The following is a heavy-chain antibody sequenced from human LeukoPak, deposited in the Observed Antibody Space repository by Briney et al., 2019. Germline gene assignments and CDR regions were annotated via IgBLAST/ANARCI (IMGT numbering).Heavy chain of an antibody. Sequence: ASVKVSCKASGYTFTSYYMHWVRQAPGQGLEWMGIINPSGGSTSYAQKFQGRVAMTRDTSTSTVYMELSSLRSEDTAVYYCARDQGRGARYDWYFDLWGRGTLVTVSS. CDR3: ARDQGRGARYDWYFDL. V-gene: IGHV1-46*01. CDR1: GYTFTSYY. J-gene: IGHJ2*01. CDR2: INPSGGST. D-gene: IGHD1-1*01.